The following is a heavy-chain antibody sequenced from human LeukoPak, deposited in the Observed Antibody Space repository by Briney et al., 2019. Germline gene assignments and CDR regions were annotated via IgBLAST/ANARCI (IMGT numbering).Heavy chain of an antibody. CDR2: INPKSGGT. CDR3: ARGVSVAGKGYFDP. Sequence: ASVKVSCKPSGYTFTDYYIHWVRQAPGQGLDWMGWINPKSGGTNYAQKFQGRVTMTRDTSISTAYMELSSLRSDDTAVYHCARGVSVAGKGYFDPWGQGTLVTVSS. CDR1: GYTFTDYY. V-gene: IGHV1-2*02. D-gene: IGHD6-19*01. J-gene: IGHJ5*02.